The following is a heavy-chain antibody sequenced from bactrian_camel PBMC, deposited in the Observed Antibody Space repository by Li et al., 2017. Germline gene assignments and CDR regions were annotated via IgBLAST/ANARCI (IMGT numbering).Heavy chain of an antibody. CDR2: IGSDGRG. CDR1: GYTYGSIC. Sequence: VQLVESGGGSVQPGGSLRLSCAASGYTYGSICMGWFRQAPGKEREGVAAIGSDGRGSYADSVKGRFTISKDNAKNTLYLQMNGLKPEDTAMYYCAADNPFICWFGHSFKYWGQGTQVTVS. V-gene: IGHV3S53*01. CDR3: AADNPFICWFGHSFKY. J-gene: IGHJ4*01. D-gene: IGHD1*01.